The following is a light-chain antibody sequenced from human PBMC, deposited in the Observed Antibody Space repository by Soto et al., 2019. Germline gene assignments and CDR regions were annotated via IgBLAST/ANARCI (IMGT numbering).Light chain of an antibody. Sequence: DIQMTQSPSTLSASVGDRVTITCRASQSISHWLAWYQQKPGKAPKVLIYAASSLQSGVPPRFSGSGSGTDFTLTISSLQPEDFATYFCQQSYNIPRATFGQGTKVEIK. CDR1: QSISHW. J-gene: IGKJ1*01. V-gene: IGKV1-39*01. CDR2: AAS. CDR3: QQSYNIPRAT.